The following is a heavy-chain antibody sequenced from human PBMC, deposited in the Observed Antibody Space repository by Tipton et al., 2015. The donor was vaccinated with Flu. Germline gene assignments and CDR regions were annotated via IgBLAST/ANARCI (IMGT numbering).Heavy chain of an antibody. CDR2: IYYTGST. J-gene: IGHJ3*01. D-gene: IGHD5-24*01. CDR1: GGSISSYY. V-gene: IGHV4-59*01. CDR3: ARERRGGWPFYDAFDF. Sequence: TLSLTCTVSGGSISSYYWSWIRQPPGKGLEWIGYIYYTGSTNYNPSLKSRVTISVDTSKNQFSLKLSSVTAADTAVYYCARERRGGWPFYDAFDFWGQGTTVTVSS.